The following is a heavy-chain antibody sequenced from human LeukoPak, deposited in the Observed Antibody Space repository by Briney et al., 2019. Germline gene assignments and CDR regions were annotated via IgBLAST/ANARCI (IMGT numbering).Heavy chain of an antibody. D-gene: IGHD1-26*01. J-gene: IGHJ4*02. CDR1: GFTLSSYD. V-gene: IGHV3-21*01. Sequence: RGSLRLSCAASGFTLSSYDMNWVRQAPAEGLEWVSSISTGSHYINYAGSVKGRFTISRDNARNSLYLQMNSLSVEDTAMYYCGRDLGTEVGATDYWGQGTLVTVPS. CDR3: GRDLGTEVGATDY. CDR2: ISTGSHYI.